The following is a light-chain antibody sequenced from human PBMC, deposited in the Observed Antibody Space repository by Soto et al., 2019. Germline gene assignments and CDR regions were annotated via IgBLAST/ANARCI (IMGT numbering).Light chain of an antibody. J-gene: IGKJ1*01. Sequence: DIQITHSPSSFPGSVGDRVIITCRASQSISNHLNWYQQKPGKAPKLLIFAASSLRSGVPSRFSGSRSGPDFTLTISSLQPQDFATYYCQQSYSSPPTFGQGTKVDI. V-gene: IGKV1-39*01. CDR1: QSISNH. CDR3: QQSYSSPPT. CDR2: AAS.